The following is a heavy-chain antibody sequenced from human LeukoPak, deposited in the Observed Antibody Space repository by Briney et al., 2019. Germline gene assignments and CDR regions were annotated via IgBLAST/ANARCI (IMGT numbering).Heavy chain of an antibody. CDR3: ATPLYYYGSGRGSYGMDV. J-gene: IGHJ6*02. V-gene: IGHV4-4*02. CDR1: GGSISSSNW. Sequence: SGTLSLTCAVSGGSISSSNWWSWVRQPPGKGLEWIGEIYHSGSTNYNPPLKSRVTISVDKSKNQFSLKLSSVTAADTAVYYCATPLYYYGSGRGSYGMDVWGQGTTVTVSS. D-gene: IGHD3-10*01. CDR2: IYHSGST.